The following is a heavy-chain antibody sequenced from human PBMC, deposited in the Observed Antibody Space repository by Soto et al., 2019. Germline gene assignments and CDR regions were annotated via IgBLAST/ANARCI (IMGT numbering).Heavy chain of an antibody. J-gene: IGHJ6*02. D-gene: IGHD4-17*01. CDR2: FYYSGST. CDR3: ARDLGRSSDGDYESYYYYYYGMDV. Sequence: PSETLSLTCTVSGGSISSYYWSWIRQPPGKGQEWIGYFYYSGSTNYNPSLKSRVTISVDTSKNQFSLKLSSVTAADTAVYYCARDLGRSSDGDYESYYYYYYGMDVWGQGTTVTVSS. V-gene: IGHV4-59*01. CDR1: GGSISSYY.